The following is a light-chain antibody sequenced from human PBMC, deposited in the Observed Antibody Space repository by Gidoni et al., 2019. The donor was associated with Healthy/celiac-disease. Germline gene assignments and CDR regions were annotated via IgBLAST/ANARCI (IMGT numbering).Light chain of an antibody. CDR2: GAS. J-gene: IGKJ2*01. V-gene: IGKV3-20*01. Sequence: IVLTQSPGTLSLSPGERATLPCRASQSVSSSYLAWYQQKPGQAPRLLIYGASSRATGIPDRFSGSGSGTDFTLTISRLEPEDVAVYYCQQYGSSPYTFGQGTKLEIK. CDR1: QSVSSSY. CDR3: QQYGSSPYT.